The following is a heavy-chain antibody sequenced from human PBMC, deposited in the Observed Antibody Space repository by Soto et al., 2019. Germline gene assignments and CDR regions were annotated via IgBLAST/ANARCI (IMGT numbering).Heavy chain of an antibody. Sequence: QVQLVQSGAEVKKPGSSVKVSCKASGGTFSSYAISWVRQAPGQGLEWMGGIIPIFGTANYAQKFQGRVTITADESTSTAYMELSSLISEDTAVYYCAADPYSSTYYYYYGMDVWGQGTTVTVSS. D-gene: IGHD6-13*01. CDR2: IIPIFGTA. V-gene: IGHV1-69*01. CDR3: AADPYSSTYYYYYGMDV. CDR1: GGTFSSYA. J-gene: IGHJ6*02.